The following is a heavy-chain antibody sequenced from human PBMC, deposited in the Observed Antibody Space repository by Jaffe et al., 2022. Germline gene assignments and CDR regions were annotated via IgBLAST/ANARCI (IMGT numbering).Heavy chain of an antibody. CDR2: ISSSGSTI. J-gene: IGHJ4*02. CDR1: GFTFSSYE. Sequence: EVQLVESGGGLVQPGGSLRLSCAASGFTFSSYEMNWVRQAPGKGLEWVSYISSSGSTIYYADSVKGRFTISRDNAKNSLYLQMNSLRAEDTAVYYCARQGFSNYYDSSAIWSGYFDYWGQGTLVTVSS. D-gene: IGHD3-22*01. V-gene: IGHV3-48*03. CDR3: ARQGFSNYYDSSAIWSGYFDY.